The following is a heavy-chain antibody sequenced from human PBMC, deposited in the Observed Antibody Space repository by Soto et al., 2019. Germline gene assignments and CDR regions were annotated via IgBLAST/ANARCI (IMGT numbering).Heavy chain of an antibody. Sequence: QVHLVESGAGVVQPGRALRLSCAASGFTFSSYGMHWVRQAPGKGLEWVALTWNDGTNKYYADSVKGRFTISRDNSKNTLHLQMNSLRVEDTAVYYCARDLDLYGDSCFDYWGQGTLVTVSS. CDR2: TWNDGTNK. V-gene: IGHV3-33*01. CDR1: GFTFSSYG. J-gene: IGHJ4*02. D-gene: IGHD4-17*01. CDR3: ARDLDLYGDSCFDY.